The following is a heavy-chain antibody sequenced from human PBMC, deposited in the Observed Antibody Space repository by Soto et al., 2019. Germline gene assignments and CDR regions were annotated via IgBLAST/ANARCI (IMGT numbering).Heavy chain of an antibody. V-gene: IGHV4-34*12. CDR1: GGFVSSGSYY. D-gene: IGHD1-1*01. CDR3: ARVERGTATTVVDAFDI. CDR2: MIHSGGT. Sequence: QVQLQQWGAGLLKPSETLSLTCAVYGGFVSSGSYYWSWIRQPPGKGLEWIGEMIHSGGTHFNPSLKSRVTISVDTSKNQFSLQMSSVTAADTALYYCARVERGTATTVVDAFDIWGPGTMVTVSS. J-gene: IGHJ3*02.